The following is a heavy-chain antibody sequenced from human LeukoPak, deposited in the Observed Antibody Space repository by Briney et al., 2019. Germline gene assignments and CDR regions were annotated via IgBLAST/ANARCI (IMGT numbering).Heavy chain of an antibody. CDR3: ARIAVTRTTPGEQVDY. CDR1: GGSISSSNW. D-gene: IGHD1-20*01. CDR2: IYHSGST. V-gene: IGHV4-4*02. J-gene: IGHJ4*02. Sequence: SGTLSLTCAVSGGSISSSNWWSWVRQPPGKGLEWIGEIYHSGSTNYNPSLKSRVTISVDESKNQFSLKLSSVTAADTAVYYRARIAVTRTTPGEQVDYWGQGTLVTVSS.